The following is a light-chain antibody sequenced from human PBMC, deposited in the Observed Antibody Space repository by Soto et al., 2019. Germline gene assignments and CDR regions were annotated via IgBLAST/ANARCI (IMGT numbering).Light chain of an antibody. CDR2: GAS. CDR3: QQYDSSSWT. CDR1: QSVSSSY. J-gene: IGKJ1*01. V-gene: IGKV3-20*01. Sequence: EIVLTQSPGTLSLSPGERATLSCRASQSVSSSYLVWYQQKPGQAPRLLMYGASSRATGIPDRFSGSGSGTDFNLTISRLEPEDFAVYYCQQYDSSSWTFGQGTKVEIK.